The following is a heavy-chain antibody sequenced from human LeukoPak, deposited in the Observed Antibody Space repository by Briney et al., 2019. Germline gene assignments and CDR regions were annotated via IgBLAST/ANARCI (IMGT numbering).Heavy chain of an antibody. CDR1: GGSISSGGYY. D-gene: IGHD3-10*01. CDR3: ARAGGYGSGSYDY. CDR2: IYYSGST. J-gene: IGHJ4*02. Sequence: SETLSLTCTVSGGSISSGGYYWSWIRQPPGKGLEWIGYIYYSGSTNYNPSLKSRVTISVDTSKNQFSLKLSSVTAADTAVYYCARAGGYGSGSYDYWGQGTLVTVSS. V-gene: IGHV4-61*08.